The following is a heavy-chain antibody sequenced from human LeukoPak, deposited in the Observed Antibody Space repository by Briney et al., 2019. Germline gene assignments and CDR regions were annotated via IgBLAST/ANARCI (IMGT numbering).Heavy chain of an antibody. V-gene: IGHV1-2*02. CDR1: GYRFTDYY. CDR2: INPYRGGT. J-gene: IGHJ3*02. Sequence: ASVKVSCKPSGYRFTDYYMHWVRQAPGQGLEGMVWINPYRGGTNSAQKLQGRVTITRDTSISTAYMELRRLRSDGTAVYYCARGQDSSGYSYDRANDDAFDIWGQGTMVTVSS. CDR3: ARGQDSSGYSYDRANDDAFDI. D-gene: IGHD3-22*01.